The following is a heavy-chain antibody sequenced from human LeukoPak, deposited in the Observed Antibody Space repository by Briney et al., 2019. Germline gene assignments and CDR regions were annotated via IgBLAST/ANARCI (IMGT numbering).Heavy chain of an antibody. V-gene: IGHV3-23*01. CDR3: AKVAHYYDSSGYYRRDAFDI. CDR1: GFTFSSYA. J-gene: IGHJ3*02. CDR2: ISGSGGST. D-gene: IGHD3-22*01. Sequence: GGSLRLSCAASGFTFSSYAMSWVRQAPGKGLEWVSAISGSGGSTYYADSVKGRFTISRDNSKNTLYLQMNSLRAEDTAVYYCAKVAHYYDSSGYYRRDAFDIWGQGTMVTVSS.